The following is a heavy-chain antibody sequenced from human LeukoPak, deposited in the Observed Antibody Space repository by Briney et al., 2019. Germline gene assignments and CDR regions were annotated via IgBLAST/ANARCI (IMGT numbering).Heavy chain of an antibody. CDR2: INPSGGST. V-gene: IGHV1-46*01. J-gene: IGHJ6*03. CDR1: GYTFTSYY. D-gene: IGHD4/OR15-4a*01. CDR3: ARDRDSLGDYGYYYYYMDV. Sequence: ASVKVSCKASGYTFTSYYMHWVRQAPGQGLEWMGIINPSGGSTSYAQKFQGRVTITADKSTSTAYMELSSLRSEDTAVYYCARDRDSLGDYGYYYYYMDVWGKGTTVTVSS.